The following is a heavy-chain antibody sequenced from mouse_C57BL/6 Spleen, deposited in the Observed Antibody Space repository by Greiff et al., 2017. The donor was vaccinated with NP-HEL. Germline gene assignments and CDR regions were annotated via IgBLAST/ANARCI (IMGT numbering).Heavy chain of an antibody. Sequence: VQLQQSVAELVRPGASVKLSCTASGFNIKNTYMHWVKQRPEQGLEWIGRIDPANGNTKYAPKFQGKASITADTSSNTAYLQLSSLTSEDTAIYYCARGVGYYYYDKDWYFDVWGTGTTVTVSS. CDR3: ARGVGYYYYDKDWYFDV. CDR1: GFNIKNTY. D-gene: IGHD2-4*01. V-gene: IGHV14-3*01. CDR2: IDPANGNT. J-gene: IGHJ1*03.